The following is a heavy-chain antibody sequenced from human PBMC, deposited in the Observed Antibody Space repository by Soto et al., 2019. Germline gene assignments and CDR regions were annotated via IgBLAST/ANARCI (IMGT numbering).Heavy chain of an antibody. CDR3: ARGHDLGVVSDDY. CDR2: IVVGSGNT. D-gene: IGHD3-3*01. Sequence: GASVKVSCKASGFTFTSSAVQWVRQARGQRLEWIGWIVVGSGNTNYAQKFQERVTITTDTSTSTAYLELSSLRSKDTAVYYCARGHDLGVVSDDYWGQGTLVTVSS. CDR1: GFTFTSSA. V-gene: IGHV1-58*01. J-gene: IGHJ4*02.